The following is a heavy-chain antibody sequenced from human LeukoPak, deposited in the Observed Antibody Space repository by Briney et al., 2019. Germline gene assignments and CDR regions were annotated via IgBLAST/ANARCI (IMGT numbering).Heavy chain of an antibody. D-gene: IGHD3-10*01. Sequence: GGSLRLSCAASGFIFSSYSMIWVRQAPGRGLEWVSSITSSSTYIYYADSVKGRFTISRDNAKNSLYLQMNSLRAEDTALYYCARESYGSGTFDYWGQGTLVTVSS. J-gene: IGHJ4*02. V-gene: IGHV3-21*01. CDR1: GFIFSSYS. CDR3: ARESYGSGTFDY. CDR2: ITSSSTYI.